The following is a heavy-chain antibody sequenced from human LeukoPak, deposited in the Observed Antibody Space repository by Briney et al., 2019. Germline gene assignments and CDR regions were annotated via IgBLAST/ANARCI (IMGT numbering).Heavy chain of an antibody. CDR2: LYSAGST. V-gene: IGHV3-53*01. Sequence: GGSLRLSCAASEFSVKYNYMTWVRQAPGKGLEWVSLLYSAGSTNYADSVKGRFTISRDDSKNTVYLQMNSLRAEDTAVYYCATNPGNTAAAAPFDYWGQGTLVTVSS. D-gene: IGHD6-13*01. J-gene: IGHJ4*02. CDR1: EFSVKYNY. CDR3: ATNPGNTAAAAPFDY.